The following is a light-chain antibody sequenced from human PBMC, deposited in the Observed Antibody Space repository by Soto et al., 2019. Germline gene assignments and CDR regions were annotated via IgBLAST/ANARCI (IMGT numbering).Light chain of an antibody. CDR3: QQYDDWPLT. J-gene: IGKJ4*01. V-gene: IGKV3-15*01. CDR1: ESVKNR. Sequence: EKVMTQSPATLSVSPGERATLSCRASESVKNRLAWYQQKPGQAPRLLIYDAFTRATGIPARFSGSASGTEVTLTISSLQSEDFAVYYCQQYDDWPLTLGGGTKVEIK. CDR2: DAF.